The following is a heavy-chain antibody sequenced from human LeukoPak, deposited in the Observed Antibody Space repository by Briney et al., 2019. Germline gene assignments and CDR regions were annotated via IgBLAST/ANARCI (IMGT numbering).Heavy chain of an antibody. CDR3: ASLGVGASN. J-gene: IGHJ4*02. Sequence: SETLSLTCTVSGYSISSGYYWGWIRQPPGKGLEWIGSIYHSGSTYYNPSLKSRVTISVDTSKNQFSLKLSSVTAADTAVYYCASLGVGASNWGQGTLVTVSS. CDR2: IYHSGST. CDR1: GYSISSGYY. D-gene: IGHD1-26*01. V-gene: IGHV4-38-2*02.